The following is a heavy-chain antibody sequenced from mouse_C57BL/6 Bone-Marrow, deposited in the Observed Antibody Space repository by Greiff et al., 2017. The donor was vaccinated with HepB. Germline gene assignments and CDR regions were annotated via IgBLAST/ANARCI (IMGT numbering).Heavy chain of an antibody. J-gene: IGHJ1*03. CDR1: GYTFTSYW. Sequence: QVQLKQPGAELVKPGASVKLSCKASGYTFTSYWMQWVKQRPGQGLEWIGEIDPSDSYTNYNQKFKGKVTLTVDTSSSTAYMQLSSLTSEDSAVYYCAREGLLRWYFDVWGTGTTVTVSS. CDR2: IDPSDSYT. CDR3: AREGLLRWYFDV. V-gene: IGHV1-50*01. D-gene: IGHD1-1*01.